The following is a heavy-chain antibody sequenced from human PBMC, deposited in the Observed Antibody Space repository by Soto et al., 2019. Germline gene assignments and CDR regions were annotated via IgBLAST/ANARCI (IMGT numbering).Heavy chain of an antibody. CDR3: AKDIGPPGLFFDY. Sequence: PGGSLRLSCVASGCPFSAYYMSWIRQAPGKGLEWISYISISGNSIYYADSVKGRFTISRDDARNSLYLQMNSLRAEDTAVYYCAKDIGPPGLFFDYLGQGTLVTVSS. V-gene: IGHV3-11*01. CDR2: ISISGNSI. J-gene: IGHJ4*01. D-gene: IGHD6-13*01. CDR1: GCPFSAYY.